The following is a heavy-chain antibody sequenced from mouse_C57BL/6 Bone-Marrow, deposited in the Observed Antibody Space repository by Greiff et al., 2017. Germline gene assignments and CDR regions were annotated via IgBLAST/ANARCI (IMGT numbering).Heavy chain of an antibody. D-gene: IGHD2-5*01. Sequence: VKLQQPGTELVKPGASVKLSCKASGYTFTSYWMHWVKQRPGQGLEWIGNINPSNGGTNYNEKFKSKATLTVDKSSSTAYMQLSSLKSEDSAVYYCARLGPYSNFFFDYWGQGTTLTVSS. CDR2: INPSNGGT. J-gene: IGHJ2*01. CDR1: GYTFTSYW. V-gene: IGHV1-53*01. CDR3: ARLGPYSNFFFDY.